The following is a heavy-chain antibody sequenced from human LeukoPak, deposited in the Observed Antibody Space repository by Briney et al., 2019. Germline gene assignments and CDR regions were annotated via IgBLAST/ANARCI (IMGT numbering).Heavy chain of an antibody. CDR1: GGSISSGGYY. CDR3: ARDSGLGYCSSTSCPYYFDY. D-gene: IGHD2-2*01. Sequence: SETLSLTCTVSGGSISSGGYYWSWIRQPPGKGLEWIGYIYHSGSTYYNPSLKSRVTISVDRSKNQFSLRLSSVTAADTAVYYCARDSGLGYCSSTSCPYYFDYWGQGTLVTVSS. CDR2: IYHSGST. J-gene: IGHJ4*02. V-gene: IGHV4-30-2*01.